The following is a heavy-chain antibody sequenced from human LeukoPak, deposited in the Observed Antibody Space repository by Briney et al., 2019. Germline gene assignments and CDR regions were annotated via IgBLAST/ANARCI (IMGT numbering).Heavy chain of an antibody. J-gene: IGHJ4*02. CDR2: ISSSSSYT. D-gene: IGHD2-15*01. CDR1: GFTFSDYY. Sequence: GGSLRLSCAASGFTFSDYYMSWIRQAPGKGLEWVSYISSSSSYTNYADSVKGRFTISRDNAKNSLYLQMNSLRAVDTAVYYCARGLSGSCYDYWGQGTLVTVSS. CDR3: ARGLSGSCYDY. V-gene: IGHV3-11*06.